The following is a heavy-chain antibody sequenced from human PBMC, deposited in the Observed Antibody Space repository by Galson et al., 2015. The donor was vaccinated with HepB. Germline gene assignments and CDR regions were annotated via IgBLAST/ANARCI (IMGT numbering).Heavy chain of an antibody. CDR2: IWYDGSNK. D-gene: IGHD2-15*01. CDR3: ARSRRGDIWGDY. V-gene: IGHV3-33*08. J-gene: IGHJ4*02. CDR1: GFTFSSYG. Sequence: SLRLSCAASGFTFSSYGMHWVRQAPGKGLEWVAVIWYDGSNKYYADSVKGRFTISRDNAKNSLYLQMNSLRAEDTAVYYCARSRRGDIWGDYWGQGTLVTVSS.